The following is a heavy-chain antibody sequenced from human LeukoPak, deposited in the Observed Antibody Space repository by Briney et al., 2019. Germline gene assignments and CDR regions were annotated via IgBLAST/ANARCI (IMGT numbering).Heavy chain of an antibody. CDR1: GYTFRSYW. CDR2: MNGDGSST. CDR3: ARSATDAFDI. J-gene: IGHJ3*02. V-gene: IGHV3-74*01. Sequence: PGGSLRLFCAASGYTFRSYWMHGVRQDPGKGLVWVSHMNGDGSSTSYADSVKGRFTISRDNAKNTLYLQMNRLNAEDTAVYYCARSATDAFDIWGQGTMVTVSS.